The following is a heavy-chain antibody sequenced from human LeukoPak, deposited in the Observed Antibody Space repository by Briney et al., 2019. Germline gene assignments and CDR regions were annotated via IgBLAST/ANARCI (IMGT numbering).Heavy chain of an antibody. D-gene: IGHD6-19*01. V-gene: IGHV3-7*01. CDR3: ARISIAVAGGDY. CDR1: GFTFSNSW. J-gene: IGHJ4*02. Sequence: GGSLRLSCAASGFTFSNSWMSWVRQAPGKGLEWVASIKQDGREKYYVDSVKGRFTISRDNAKNSLYLQMDSLRAEDTAVYYCARISIAVAGGDYWGQGTLVTVSS. CDR2: IKQDGREK.